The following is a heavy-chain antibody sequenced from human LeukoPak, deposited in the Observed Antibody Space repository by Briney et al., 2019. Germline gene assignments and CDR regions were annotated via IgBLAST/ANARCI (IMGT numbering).Heavy chain of an antibody. D-gene: IGHD5-12*01. CDR3: ARRYSGYNYYYYYGMDV. V-gene: IGHV4-34*01. CDR1: GGSFSGYY. CDR2: INHSGST. Sequence: PSETLSLTCAVYGGSFSGYYWSWIRQPPGKGPEWIGEINHSGSTNYNPSLKSRVTISVDTSKNQFSLKLSSVTAADTAVYYCARRYSGYNYYYYYGMDVWGKGTTVTVSS. J-gene: IGHJ6*04.